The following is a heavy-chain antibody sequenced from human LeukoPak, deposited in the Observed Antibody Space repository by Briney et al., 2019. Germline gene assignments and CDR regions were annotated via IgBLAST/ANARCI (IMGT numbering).Heavy chain of an antibody. J-gene: IGHJ6*02. CDR1: GFAFNTYA. D-gene: IGHD2-15*01. Sequence: GGSLRLSCAASGFAFNTYAMIWVRQAPGKGLEWVSAIGGSGTSTFSADSLKDRFIISRDNSKNTLYLQMNSLRAEDTAVYYCAKTSLGHAPCYYTMDVWGQGTTVTVSS. CDR3: AKTSLGHAPCYYTMDV. CDR2: IGGSGTST. V-gene: IGHV3-23*01.